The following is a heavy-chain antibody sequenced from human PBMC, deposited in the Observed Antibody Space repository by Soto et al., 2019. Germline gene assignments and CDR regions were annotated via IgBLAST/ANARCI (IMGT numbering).Heavy chain of an antibody. CDR3: AGRRGYAGSQLED. CDR2: ISYSGNT. Sequence: PSEPLSLTFTVSGGSIISGYWSWIRQPPGKGLEWIGYISYSGNTNYNPSLKSRVTMSVDTPKNQFSLRLSSVTTADTAVYYCAGRRGYAGSQLEDWGQGTLVTVAS. J-gene: IGHJ4*02. D-gene: IGHD2-15*01. V-gene: IGHV4-59*01. CDR1: GGSIISGY.